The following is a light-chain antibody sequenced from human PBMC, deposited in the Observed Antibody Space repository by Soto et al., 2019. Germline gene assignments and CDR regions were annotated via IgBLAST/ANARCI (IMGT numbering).Light chain of an antibody. V-gene: IGKV1-39*01. Sequence: DIQMTQSPSSLSASVGDRVTITCRASQSISSYLNWYQQKPGKAPKVLIYAASSLQSGVPSRFSGSGSGTDVSPTISSLHPEDFATYYCQQSYSTPWTFGQGTKVEIK. J-gene: IGKJ1*01. CDR3: QQSYSTPWT. CDR1: QSISSY. CDR2: AAS.